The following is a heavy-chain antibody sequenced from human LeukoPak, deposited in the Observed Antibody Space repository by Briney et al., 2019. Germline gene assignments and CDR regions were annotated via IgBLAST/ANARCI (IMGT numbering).Heavy chain of an antibody. CDR1: GYTLTELT. CDR3: ATGLADYGHDY. J-gene: IGHJ4*02. CDR2: FDPEDGET. D-gene: IGHD4-17*01. Sequence: ASVKVSRKVTGYTLTELTMHWVRQAPGKGLEWMGGFDPEDGETIYAQKFQGRVTMTEDTSTDTAYMELSSLRSEDTAVYYCATGLADYGHDYWGQGTLVTVSS. V-gene: IGHV1-24*01.